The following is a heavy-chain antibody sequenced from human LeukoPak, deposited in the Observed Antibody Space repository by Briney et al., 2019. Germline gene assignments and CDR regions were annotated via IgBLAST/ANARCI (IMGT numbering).Heavy chain of an antibody. CDR2: IYYSGST. Sequence: SETLSLTCTVSGGSISSSSYYWGWIRQPPGKGLEWIGSIYYSGSTYYNPSLKSRVTISVDTSKNQFSLKLSSVTAADTAVYYCARLFYDILTGYYKGFDYWGQGTLVTVSS. V-gene: IGHV4-39*07. D-gene: IGHD3-9*01. CDR3: ARLFYDILTGYYKGFDY. J-gene: IGHJ4*02. CDR1: GGSISSSSYY.